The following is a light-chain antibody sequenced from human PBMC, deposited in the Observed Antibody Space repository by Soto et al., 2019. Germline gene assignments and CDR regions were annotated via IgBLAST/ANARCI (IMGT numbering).Light chain of an antibody. CDR1: QSVSNSY. J-gene: IGKJ5*01. CDR3: QQSGSSPPIT. V-gene: IGKV3-20*01. Sequence: EIVLTQSPGTLSLSPGERATLSCRASQSVSNSYLAWYQQKPGQAPRLLIYGAATRATGIPDRFSGSASGTDFILTISRLEPEDFAVYYCQQSGSSPPITFGQGTRLEI. CDR2: GAA.